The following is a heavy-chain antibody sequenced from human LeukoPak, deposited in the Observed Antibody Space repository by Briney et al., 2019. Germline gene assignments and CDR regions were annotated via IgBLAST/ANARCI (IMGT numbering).Heavy chain of an antibody. V-gene: IGHV3-23*01. J-gene: IGHJ4*02. D-gene: IGHD5-12*01. CDR3: AKDLGIVATIQLDY. Sequence: PGGSLRLSCAASGFTFSSYAMSWVRQAPGKGLEWVSAISGSGGSTYYADSVKGRLTISRDNSKNTLYLQMNSLRAEDTAVYYCAKDLGIVATIQLDYWGQGTLVTVSS. CDR1: GFTFSSYA. CDR2: ISGSGGST.